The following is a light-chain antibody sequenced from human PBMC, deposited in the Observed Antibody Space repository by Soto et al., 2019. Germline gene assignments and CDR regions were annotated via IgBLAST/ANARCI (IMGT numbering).Light chain of an antibody. CDR3: QQYGSSPRK. Sequence: EIVLTQSPGTLSLSPGERATLSCRASQSVSSSYLAWYQQRPRQAPRLLIYGASSRATGITDRFSGSGSGTDFTLTISRLEPEDFAVYFCQQYGSSPRKFGQGTKVEVK. J-gene: IGKJ1*01. V-gene: IGKV3-20*01. CDR2: GAS. CDR1: QSVSSSY.